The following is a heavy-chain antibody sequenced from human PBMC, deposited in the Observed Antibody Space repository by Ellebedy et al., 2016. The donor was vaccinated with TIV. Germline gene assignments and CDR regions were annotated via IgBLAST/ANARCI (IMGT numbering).Heavy chain of an antibody. CDR3: AKDGNGEGWLDP. CDR2: IWYDGSHK. D-gene: IGHD4-17*01. J-gene: IGHJ5*02. CDR1: GFKFNFYA. Sequence: PGGSLRLSCAASGFKFNFYAMHWVRQAPGKGLEWVAFIWYDGSHKFHADSVKGRFTISRDNSNNTLYLTMNNLRAEDTAVYYCAKDGNGEGWLDPWGQGTLVTVSS. V-gene: IGHV3-30*02.